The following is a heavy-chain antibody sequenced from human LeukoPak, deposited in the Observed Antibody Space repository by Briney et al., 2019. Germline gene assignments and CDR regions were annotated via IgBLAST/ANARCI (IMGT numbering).Heavy chain of an antibody. D-gene: IGHD3-10*01. J-gene: IGHJ3*02. CDR3: AKEKRGSGLRAFHI. V-gene: IGHV4-61*02. Sequence: SETLSLTCTVSHDSISGGDDFWTWFRQPAGKGLEWIGRIYARGTTLYSPSLESRVTISLDTSKNHFSLRMTSVTAADTAVYYCAKEKRGSGLRAFHIWGQGTMVTVSS. CDR1: HDSISGGDDF. CDR2: IYARGTT.